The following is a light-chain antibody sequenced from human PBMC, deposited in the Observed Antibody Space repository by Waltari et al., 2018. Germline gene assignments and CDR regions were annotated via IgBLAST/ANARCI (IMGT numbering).Light chain of an antibody. Sequence: SSELTQDPAVSVAMGQTVRITCQGDSLRSYYASWYQQRPGQAPILVIYDKNNRPSGVPDRFSGSSSHNTGSLTITGAQADDEASYYCHSRDASGVAGSFGGGTKLTVL. CDR3: HSRDASGVAGS. J-gene: IGLJ2*01. CDR1: SLRSYY. CDR2: DKN. V-gene: IGLV3-19*01.